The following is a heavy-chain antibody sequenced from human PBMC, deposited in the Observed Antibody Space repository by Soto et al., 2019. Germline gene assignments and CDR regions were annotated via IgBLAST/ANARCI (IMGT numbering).Heavy chain of an antibody. V-gene: IGHV1-2*02. J-gene: IGHJ5*01. Sequence: QVQLVQSGAEVKKPGASVKVSCKASVFSVDTTYCIHWVRRAPGQGLEWMGSINPNNGDTNYAQEFQGRVTMTRDTSISTAFMEVSSLTSDGTAVYYSGSPRSSPSPDVGSWVHGTVVTVAS. D-gene: IGHD2-2*01. CDR1: VFSVDTTYC. CDR3: GSPRSSPSPDVGS. CDR2: INPNNGDT.